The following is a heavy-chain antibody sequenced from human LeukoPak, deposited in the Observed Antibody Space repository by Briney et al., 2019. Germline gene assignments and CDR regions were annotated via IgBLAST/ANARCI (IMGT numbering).Heavy chain of an antibody. CDR3: ARGVYYYGSGSLRAFDY. D-gene: IGHD3-10*01. J-gene: IGHJ4*02. V-gene: IGHV3-13*04. CDR1: GFTCCCYD. CDR2: IDTAGDT. Sequence: QAGGSLSLSCAASGFTCCCYDMHWLRQATGKGLEWVSAIDTAGDTYYPGSVKGRFTISREKAKNSLYLQMNSLRAGDTAVYYCARGVYYYGSGSLRAFDYWGQGTLVTVSS.